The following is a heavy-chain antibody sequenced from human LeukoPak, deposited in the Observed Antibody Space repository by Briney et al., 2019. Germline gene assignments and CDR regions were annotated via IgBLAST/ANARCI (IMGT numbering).Heavy chain of an antibody. CDR3: ARALFFDY. CDR2: IHSGGST. D-gene: IGHD2-21*01. J-gene: IGHJ4*02. CDR1: GFTVSSNY. V-gene: IGHV3-53*01. Sequence: PGGSLRLSCAASGFTVSSNYMSWVRQAPGRGLEWVSIIHSGGSTFYADSVKGRFTISRDNSKNTLYLQMTSLRAEATDVYYCARALFFDYWGQGTLVTVSS.